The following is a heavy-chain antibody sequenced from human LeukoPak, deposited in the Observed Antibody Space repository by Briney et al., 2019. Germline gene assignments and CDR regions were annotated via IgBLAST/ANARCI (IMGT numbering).Heavy chain of an antibody. CDR2: IYTSGST. D-gene: IGHD6-6*01. CDR1: GGSISSYY. V-gene: IGHV4-4*07. J-gene: IGHJ4*02. Sequence: PSETLSLTCTVSGGSISSYYWSWIRQPAGKGLEWIGRIYTSGSTNYNPSLKSRVTMSVDTSKNQFSLKLSSVTAADTAVYYCARGTSSIAARRPSRYSDYWGQGTLVTVSS. CDR3: ARGTSSIAARRPSRYSDY.